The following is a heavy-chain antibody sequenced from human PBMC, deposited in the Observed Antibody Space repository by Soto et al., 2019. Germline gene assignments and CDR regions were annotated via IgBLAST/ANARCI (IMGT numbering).Heavy chain of an antibody. J-gene: IGHJ4*02. Sequence: QLTLKESGPTLVKPTQTLTLTCTFSGSSLSSSGVGVGWIRQPPVKALEWLALIYWDDDKRYSPSLKSRLTITKDTSKNQVVLTMANMDPVDTATYYCAHALGGGSSSYFDYWGQGTLVTVSS. CDR3: AHALGGGSSSYFDY. CDR1: GSSLSSSGVG. D-gene: IGHD3-16*01. V-gene: IGHV2-5*02. CDR2: IYWDDDK.